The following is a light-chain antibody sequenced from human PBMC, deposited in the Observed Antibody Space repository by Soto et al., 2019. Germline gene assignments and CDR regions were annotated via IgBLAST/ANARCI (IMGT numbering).Light chain of an antibody. Sequence: EIVLTQSSATLSLSPGERATLSSRASQSVSSYLAWYQQKPGQAPRLLIYGASTRATGIPARFSASGSGTEFTLTISSLQSEDFAVYYCQKYGDWPPSWTFGQGTKV. CDR1: QSVSSY. V-gene: IGKV3-15*01. CDR3: QKYGDWPPSWT. J-gene: IGKJ1*01. CDR2: GAS.